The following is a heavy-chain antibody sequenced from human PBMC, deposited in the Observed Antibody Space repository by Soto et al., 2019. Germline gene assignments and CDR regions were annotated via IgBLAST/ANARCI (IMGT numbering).Heavy chain of an antibody. Sequence: QVQLVQSGAEVKKPGSSVKVSCKASGGTFNTFAISWVRQAPGQGLEWRGGIIPIFGPANYAEKLQGRVTITADKSTSTAYLVLTSLTSEDTAVYYCASAAKRYFDYWGQGTLVTVSS. CDR3: ASAAKRYFDY. V-gene: IGHV1-69*06. J-gene: IGHJ4*02. CDR1: GGTFNTFA. CDR2: IIPIFGPA.